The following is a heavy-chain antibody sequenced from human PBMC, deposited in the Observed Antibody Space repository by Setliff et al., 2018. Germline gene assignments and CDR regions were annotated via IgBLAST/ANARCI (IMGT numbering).Heavy chain of an antibody. CDR2: IYTDGST. Sequence: PSETLSLTCTVSGGSVGNSYYYWSWIRQSAGKGLECIGRIYTDGSTKYNPSLTGRVTLLIDTAKNQISLRLSSVTAADTAVYFCARVTGFSYLDVWGKGTTVTAP. D-gene: IGHD3-3*01. V-gene: IGHV4-61*02. J-gene: IGHJ6*03. CDR1: GGSVGNSYYY. CDR3: ARVTGFSYLDV.